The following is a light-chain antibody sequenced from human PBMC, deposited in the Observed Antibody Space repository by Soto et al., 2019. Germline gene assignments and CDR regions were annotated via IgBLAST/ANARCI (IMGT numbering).Light chain of an antibody. CDR1: SSNIGSNY. CDR2: KNN. V-gene: IGLV1-47*01. J-gene: IGLJ1*01. Sequence: QSVLTQPPSASGTPGQRVTISCSGSSSNIGSNYVFWYQQLPGTAPKLLIYKNNQRPSGVPARFSGSKSGTSASLAISGLRSEDEADYYCAVWDDSLSVYVFGTGTKLTVL. CDR3: AVWDDSLSVYV.